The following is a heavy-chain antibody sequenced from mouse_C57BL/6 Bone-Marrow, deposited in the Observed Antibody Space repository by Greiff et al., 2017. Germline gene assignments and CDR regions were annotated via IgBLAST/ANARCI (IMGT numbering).Heavy chain of an antibody. CDR2: ISSGGDYI. V-gene: IGHV5-9-1*02. Sequence: EVMLVESGEGLVKPGGSLKLSCAASGFTFSSYAMSWVRQTPEKRLEWVAYISSGGDYIYYADTVKGRFTISRDTARNTLYLQMSSLKSEDTAMYYCTRMEGDSSGYYYLDYWGQGTTRTVSS. J-gene: IGHJ2*01. CDR1: GFTFSSYA. CDR3: TRMEGDSSGYYYLDY. D-gene: IGHD3-2*02.